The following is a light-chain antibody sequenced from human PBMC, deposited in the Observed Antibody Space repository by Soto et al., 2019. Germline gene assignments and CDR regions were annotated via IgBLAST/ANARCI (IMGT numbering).Light chain of an antibody. Sequence: IVLTQSPATLSVSPGERATLSCRAGQTIYSNVAWYQQRPGQAPRLLIYRASTRATGVPARFSGSGSWTEFTLTISGLQSEDFSLYDCQQYQNLWTFGQGTKGEIK. CDR2: RAS. CDR1: QTIYSN. CDR3: QQYQNLWT. V-gene: IGKV3-15*01. J-gene: IGKJ1*01.